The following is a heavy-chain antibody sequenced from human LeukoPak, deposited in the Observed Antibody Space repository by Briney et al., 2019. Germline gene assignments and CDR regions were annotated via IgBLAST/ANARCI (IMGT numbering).Heavy chain of an antibody. CDR1: GFTFSSYE. CDR3: ARLRGSGWSLRFDY. Sequence: PGGSLRLSCAAPGFTFSSYEMNWVRQAPGKGLEWVSYISSSGSTIYYADSVKGRFTISRDNAKNSLYLQMNSLRAEDTAVYYCARLRGSGWSLRFDYWGQGTLVTVSS. V-gene: IGHV3-48*03. J-gene: IGHJ4*02. CDR2: ISSSGSTI. D-gene: IGHD6-19*01.